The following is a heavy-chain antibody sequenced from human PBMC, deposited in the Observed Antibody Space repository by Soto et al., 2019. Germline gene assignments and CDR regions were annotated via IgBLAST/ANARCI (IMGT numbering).Heavy chain of an antibody. V-gene: IGHV4-34*01. CDR1: GGSFSGYY. J-gene: IGHJ6*02. CDR3: ARGRRTKNYYGSGSYFPYYYGMDV. D-gene: IGHD3-10*01. CDR2: INHSGST. Sequence: SETLSLTCAVYGGSFSGYYWSWIRQPPGKGLEWIGEINHSGSTNYNPSLKSRVTISVDTSKNQFSLKLSSVTAADTAVYYCARGRRTKNYYGSGSYFPYYYGMDVWAKGPRSPS.